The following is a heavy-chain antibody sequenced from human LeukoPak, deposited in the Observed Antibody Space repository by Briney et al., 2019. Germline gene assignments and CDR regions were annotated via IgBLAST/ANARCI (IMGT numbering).Heavy chain of an antibody. J-gene: IGHJ4*02. D-gene: IGHD2-2*01. V-gene: IGHV1-2*02. CDR1: GYTFTYYY. Sequence: ASVKVSCKASGYTFTYYYLHWVRQAPGQGFEWMGWINPNSGDTNYAQKFQGRVTMTRDTSISTAHMEMSRLRSDDTAVYYCARANFLYCSSTTCLFDYWGQGTLVTVS. CDR3: ARANFLYCSSTTCLFDY. CDR2: INPNSGDT.